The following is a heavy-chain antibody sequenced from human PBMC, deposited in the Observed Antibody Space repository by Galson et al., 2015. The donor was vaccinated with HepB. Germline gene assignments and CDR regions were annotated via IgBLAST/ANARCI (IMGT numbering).Heavy chain of an antibody. CDR3: ARDLRGSYDY. J-gene: IGHJ4*02. CDR1: GFTVSTSY. Sequence: SLRLSCAASGFTVSTSYMSWVRQAPGKGLEWVSVIYSGGSTYYADSVKGRFTISRDNSKNTLYLQMNSLRADDTAVYYCARDLRGSYDYWGQGTLVTVSS. D-gene: IGHD1-26*01. V-gene: IGHV3-66*01. CDR2: IYSGGST.